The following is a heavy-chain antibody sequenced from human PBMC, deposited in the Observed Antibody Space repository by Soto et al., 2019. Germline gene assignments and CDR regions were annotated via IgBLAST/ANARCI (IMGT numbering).Heavy chain of an antibody. J-gene: IGHJ2*01. Sequence: QVQLQESGPGLVKPSETLSLTCTVSGGSISGGVHSWSWIRQPPGKGLEWIGNIFYSGSNYYNPTLKSPLTISVDTVKNQFSQRLSSVTPAETAVYYCAREIMPLTNDCYFGLWGRGTLFTVSS. CDR2: IFYSGSN. V-gene: IGHV4-30-4*01. CDR3: AREIMPLTNDCYFGL. CDR1: GGSISGGVHS. D-gene: IGHD2-8*01.